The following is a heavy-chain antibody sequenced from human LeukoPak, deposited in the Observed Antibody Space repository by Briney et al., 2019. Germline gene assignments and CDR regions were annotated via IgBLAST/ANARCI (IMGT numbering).Heavy chain of an antibody. D-gene: IGHD5-18*01. CDR3: ARAPPYEQLWLDY. CDR1: GGTFSSYA. Sequence: GSSVNVSCKASGGTFSSYAISWVRQAPGQGLEWMGGIIPIFGTANYAQKFQGRVTITTDESTSTAYMELSSLRSEDTAVYYCARAPPYEQLWLDYWGQGTLVTVSS. J-gene: IGHJ4*02. V-gene: IGHV1-69*05. CDR2: IIPIFGTA.